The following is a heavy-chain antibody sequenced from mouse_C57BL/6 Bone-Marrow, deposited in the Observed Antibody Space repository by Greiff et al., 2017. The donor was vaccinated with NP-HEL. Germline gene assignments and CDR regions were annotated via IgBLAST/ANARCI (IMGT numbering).Heavy chain of an antibody. Sequence: QVQLKQSGAELVRPGTSVKMSCKASGYTFTNYWIGWAKQRPGHGLEWIGDIYPGGGYTNYNEKFKGKATLTAEKSSSTSYMQFSSLTSEDSAIYYCAREGGSSVYAMDYWGQGTSVTVSS. CDR1: GYTFTNYW. CDR2: IYPGGGYT. J-gene: IGHJ4*01. V-gene: IGHV1-63*01. D-gene: IGHD1-1*01. CDR3: AREGGSSVYAMDY.